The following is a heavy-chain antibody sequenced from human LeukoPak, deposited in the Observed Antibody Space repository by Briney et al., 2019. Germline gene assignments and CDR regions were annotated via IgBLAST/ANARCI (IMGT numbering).Heavy chain of an antibody. Sequence: SETLSLTCTVSGGSISSSSYYWGWIRQPPGKGLEWIGEINHSGSTNYNPSLKSRVTISVDTSKNQFSLKLSSVTAADTAVYYCARAYYDSSVWGQGTLVTVSS. J-gene: IGHJ4*02. CDR3: ARAYYDSSV. V-gene: IGHV4-39*07. D-gene: IGHD3-22*01. CDR2: INHSGST. CDR1: GGSISSSSYY.